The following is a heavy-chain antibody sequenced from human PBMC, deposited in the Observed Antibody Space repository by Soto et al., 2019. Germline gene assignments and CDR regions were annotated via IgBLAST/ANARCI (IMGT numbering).Heavy chain of an antibody. Sequence: GGSLRLSCAASGFTFSSYAMHWVRQAPGKGLECVAVISYDGSNKYYADSVKGRFTISRDNSKNTLYLQMNSLRAEDTAVYYCARGANDFWSGYYLFDYWGQGTLVTVSS. V-gene: IGHV3-30-3*01. J-gene: IGHJ4*02. D-gene: IGHD3-3*01. CDR1: GFTFSSYA. CDR2: ISYDGSNK. CDR3: ARGANDFWSGYYLFDY.